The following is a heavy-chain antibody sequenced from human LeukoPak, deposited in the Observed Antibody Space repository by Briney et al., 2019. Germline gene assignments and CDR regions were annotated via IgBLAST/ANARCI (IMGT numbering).Heavy chain of an antibody. D-gene: IGHD3-16*01. J-gene: IGHJ6*02. V-gene: IGHV1-2*02. CDR3: ARDGQLGESYYYGMDV. CDR2: INPNSGGT. Sequence: ASVAVSCKASGYTFTGYYMHWVRQAPGQGLEWMGWINPNSGGTNYAQKFQGRVTMTRDTSISTAYMELSRLRSDDTAVYYCARDGQLGESYYYGMDVWGQGTTVTVSS. CDR1: GYTFTGYY.